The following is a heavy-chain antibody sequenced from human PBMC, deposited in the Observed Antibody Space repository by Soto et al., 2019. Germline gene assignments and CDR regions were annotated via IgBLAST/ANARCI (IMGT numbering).Heavy chain of an antibody. Sequence: EVQLLESGGGLVQPGGSLGVSCAASGFVFSSYAMSWVRQAPGKGLEWVSAISGSGTTAYYADSVKGRFIFSRDNPKNTMYLQMNSRRAEDTAVYFCAKTTDGWFSAFEIWGQGTVVTVSS. D-gene: IGHD6-19*01. V-gene: IGHV3-23*01. CDR2: ISGSGTTA. CDR1: GFVFSSYA. CDR3: AKTTDGWFSAFEI. J-gene: IGHJ3*02.